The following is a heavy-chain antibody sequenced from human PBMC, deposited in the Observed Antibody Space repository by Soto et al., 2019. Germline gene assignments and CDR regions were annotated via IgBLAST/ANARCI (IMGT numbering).Heavy chain of an antibody. Sequence: QLQLQESGSGLVKPSQTLSLTCAVSGGSISSGGYSWSWIRQPPGKGLEWIGYIYHSGSTYYNPSLKSRVTISVDRSKNQFSLKLSSVTAADTAVYYCARGRYDFWSGYSYWYFDLWGRGTLVTVSS. CDR3: ARGRYDFWSGYSYWYFDL. V-gene: IGHV4-30-2*01. CDR1: GGSISSGGYS. D-gene: IGHD3-3*01. J-gene: IGHJ2*01. CDR2: IYHSGST.